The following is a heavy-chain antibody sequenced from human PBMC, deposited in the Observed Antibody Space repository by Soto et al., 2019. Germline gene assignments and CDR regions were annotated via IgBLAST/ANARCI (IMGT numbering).Heavy chain of an antibody. CDR2: ISGSGGST. D-gene: IGHD1-26*01. CDR1: GFTFSSYA. J-gene: IGHJ4*02. CDR3: SRSQSPYSGSYFFDY. Sequence: GGSLRLSCAASGFTFSSYAMSWVRQAPGKGPEWVSAISGSGGSTYYADSVKGRFTISRDNSKNTLYLQMNSLRAEDTAVYYCSRSQSPYSGSYFFDYWGQGTLVTVSS. V-gene: IGHV3-23*01.